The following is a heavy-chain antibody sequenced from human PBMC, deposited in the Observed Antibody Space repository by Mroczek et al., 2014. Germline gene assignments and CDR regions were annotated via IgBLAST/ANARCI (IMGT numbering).Heavy chain of an antibody. CDR2: ISSYSGST. CDR3: ARYVWYSSYPHSYSGLDY. CDR1: GFNIYSSY. Sequence: VQLLETGGDLVQPGGSLRLSCAASGFNIYSSYMHWVRQAPGKGLEWVASISSYSGSTYYADSVKGRFTISADTSKNTAYLQMNSLRAEDTAVYYCARYVWYSSYPHSYSGLDYWGQGTPGHRLL. J-gene: IGHJ4*01. V-gene: IGHV3-30-3*01. D-gene: IGHD3-16*01.